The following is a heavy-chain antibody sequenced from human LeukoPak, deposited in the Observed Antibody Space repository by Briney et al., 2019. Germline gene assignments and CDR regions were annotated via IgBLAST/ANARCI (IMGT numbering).Heavy chain of an antibody. CDR1: GGSISSYY. CDR3: ARDPTARRGHSRYFDL. Sequence: SETLSLTCTVSGGSISSYYWSWIRQPAGKGLEWIGRIYTSGSTNYNPSLKSRVTMSVDTSKNQFSLKLSSVTAADTAVYYCARDPTARRGHSRYFDLWGRGTLVTVSS. D-gene: IGHD5-12*01. J-gene: IGHJ2*01. CDR2: IYTSGST. V-gene: IGHV4-4*07.